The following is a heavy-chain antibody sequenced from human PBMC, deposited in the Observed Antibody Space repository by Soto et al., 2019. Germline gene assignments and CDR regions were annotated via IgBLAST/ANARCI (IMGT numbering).Heavy chain of an antibody. CDR1: GYTLTELS. CDR2: FDPEDGET. V-gene: IGHV1-24*01. Sequence: EASVKVSCKVSGYTLTELSMHWVRQAPGKGLEWMGGFDPEDGETIYAQKFQGRVTMTEDTSTDTAYMELSSLRSEDTAVYYCATLHLGELSFKTWGQGTLVTISS. D-gene: IGHD3-16*02. CDR3: ATLHLGELSFKT. J-gene: IGHJ5*02.